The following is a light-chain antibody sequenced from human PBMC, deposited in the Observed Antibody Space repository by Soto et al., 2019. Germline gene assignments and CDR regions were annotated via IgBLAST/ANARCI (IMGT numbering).Light chain of an antibody. J-gene: IGKJ4*01. V-gene: IGKV4-1*01. CDR2: WAS. Sequence: DIVMTQSPDSLAVSLGERATINCNSCPSVSFRSNNKSYLAWDQQNPGKPPKLLIYWASSRESGVPDRFSGSESGTDFTLTISSLQAEDVAVYYCQQYYSSPALTFGGGTKVDI. CDR3: QQYYSSPALT. CDR1: PSVSFRSNNKSY.